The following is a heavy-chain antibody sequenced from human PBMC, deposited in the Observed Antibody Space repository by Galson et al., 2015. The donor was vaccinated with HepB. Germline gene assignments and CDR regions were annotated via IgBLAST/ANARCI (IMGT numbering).Heavy chain of an antibody. CDR2: INPSGGST. J-gene: IGHJ3*02. V-gene: IGHV1-46*01. CDR3: ARGWDSSGYHPRGAFDI. D-gene: IGHD3-22*01. CDR1: GYTFTSYY. Sequence: SVKVSCKASGYTFTSYYMHWVRQAPGQGLEWMGIINPSGGSTSYAQKFQGRVTMTRDTSTSTVYMELSSLRSEDTAVYYCARGWDSSGYHPRGAFDIWGQGTMVTVSS.